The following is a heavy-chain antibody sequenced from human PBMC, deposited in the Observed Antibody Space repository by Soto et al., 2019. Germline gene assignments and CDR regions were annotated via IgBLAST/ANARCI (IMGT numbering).Heavy chain of an antibody. D-gene: IGHD2-15*01. Sequence: PGGSLRLSCVASGFTFGTYTMNWVRRAPGKGLEWVSGIRGFSPYTFYAESVKGRFTISRDNAKNSLYLQMNSLGVEDTAVYYCARDRGYDAHDYYYNAMDVWGQGTTVTVSS. CDR1: GFTFGTYT. V-gene: IGHV3-21*01. CDR3: ARDRGYDAHDYYYNAMDV. J-gene: IGHJ6*02. CDR2: IRGFSPYT.